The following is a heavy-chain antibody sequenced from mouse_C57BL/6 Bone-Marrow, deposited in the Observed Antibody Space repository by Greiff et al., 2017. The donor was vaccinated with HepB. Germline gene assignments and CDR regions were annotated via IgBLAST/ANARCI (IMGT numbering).Heavy chain of an antibody. CDR1: GYSFTGYY. CDR2: IYPYNGVS. CDR3: ARDHYDYSYYFDY. Sequence: EVQRVESGPELVKPGASVKISCKASGYSFTGYYMHWVKQSHGNILDWIGYIYPYNGVSSYNQKFKGKATLTVDKSSSTAYMELRSLTSEDSAVYYCARDHYDYSYYFDYWGQGTTLTVSS. J-gene: IGHJ2*01. D-gene: IGHD2-4*01. V-gene: IGHV1-31*01.